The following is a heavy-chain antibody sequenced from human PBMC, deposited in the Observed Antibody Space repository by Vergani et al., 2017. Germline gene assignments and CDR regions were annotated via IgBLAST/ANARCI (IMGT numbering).Heavy chain of an antibody. CDR3: ARAPNYGDFRDAFDI. Sequence: QVQLQQWGAGLLKPSETLSLTCAVYGGSFSGYYWSWIRQPPGKGLEWIGEINHSGSTNYNPSLKSRVTISVDTSKNQFSVKLSSVTAADTAVYYCARAPNYGDFRDAFDIWGQGTMVTVSS. CDR2: INHSGST. D-gene: IGHD4-17*01. V-gene: IGHV4-34*01. J-gene: IGHJ3*02. CDR1: GGSFSGYY.